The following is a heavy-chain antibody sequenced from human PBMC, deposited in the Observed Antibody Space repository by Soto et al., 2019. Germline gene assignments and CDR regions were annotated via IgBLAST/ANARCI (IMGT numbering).Heavy chain of an antibody. D-gene: IGHD3-3*01. Sequence: GGSLRLSCAASGFTVSSNYMSWVRQAPGKGLEWVSVIYSGGSTYYADSVKGRFTISRDNSKNTLYLQMNSLRAEDTAVYYCASSTIFGVDPYYYGMDVWGQGTTVTSP. J-gene: IGHJ6*02. CDR1: GFTVSSNY. CDR3: ASSTIFGVDPYYYGMDV. V-gene: IGHV3-53*01. CDR2: IYSGGST.